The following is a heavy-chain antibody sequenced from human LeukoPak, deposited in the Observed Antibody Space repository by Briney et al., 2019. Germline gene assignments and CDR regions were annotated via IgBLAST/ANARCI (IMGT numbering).Heavy chain of an antibody. CDR2: IQYDGSNK. J-gene: IGHJ4*02. CDR3: ASLDY. Sequence: GGSLRLSCAASGFTVSTYGMHWVRQAPGKGLEWVAFIQYDGSNKYYADSVKGRFTISRDNSRNTLYLQMNSLRAEDTALHYCASLDYWGQGTLVTVSS. CDR1: GFTVSTYG. V-gene: IGHV3-30*02.